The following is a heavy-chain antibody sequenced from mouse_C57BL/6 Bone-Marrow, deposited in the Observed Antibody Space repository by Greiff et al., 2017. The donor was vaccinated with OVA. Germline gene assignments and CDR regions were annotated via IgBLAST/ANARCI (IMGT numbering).Heavy chain of an antibody. CDR1: GFTFNTYA. CDR3: VRKGWDWAMDY. Sequence: EVQLVESGGGLVQPKGSLKLSCAASGFTFNTYAMHWVRQAPGKGLEWVARIRRKSSNYATYYADSVKDRFTISRDDSQSMLYLQMNNLKTEDTAMYYCVRKGWDWAMDYWGQGTSVTVSS. CDR2: IRRKSSNYAT. V-gene: IGHV10-3*01. J-gene: IGHJ4*01. D-gene: IGHD3-3*01.